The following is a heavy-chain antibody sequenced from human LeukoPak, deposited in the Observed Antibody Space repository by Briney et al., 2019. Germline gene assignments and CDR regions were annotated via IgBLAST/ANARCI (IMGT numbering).Heavy chain of an antibody. Sequence: PSETLCLTCTVSGGSISSSSYYWGWIRQPPGKGLEWIGSIYYSGSTYYNPSLKSRVTISVDTSKNQFSLKLSSVTAADTAVYYCARFLRAYYYDSSGLAGDQNAFDIWGQGQWSPSLQ. D-gene: IGHD3-22*01. CDR1: GGSISSSSYY. J-gene: IGHJ3*02. CDR3: ARFLRAYYYDSSGLAGDQNAFDI. V-gene: IGHV4-39*07. CDR2: IYYSGST.